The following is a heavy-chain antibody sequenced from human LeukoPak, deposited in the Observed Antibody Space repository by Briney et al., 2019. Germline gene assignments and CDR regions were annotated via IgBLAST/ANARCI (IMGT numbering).Heavy chain of an antibody. J-gene: IGHJ4*02. CDR2: ISISHSYI. Sequence: GGSLRLSCAASGFTFSSYNMNWVRQAPGKGLEWVSSISISHSYISYADSVKGRFTISRDNAKNSLFLQMNSLRAEDTAVYYCARDPPTSIAVAGTDYWGQGTLVTVSS. V-gene: IGHV3-21*01. D-gene: IGHD6-19*01. CDR1: GFTFSSYN. CDR3: ARDPPTSIAVAGTDY.